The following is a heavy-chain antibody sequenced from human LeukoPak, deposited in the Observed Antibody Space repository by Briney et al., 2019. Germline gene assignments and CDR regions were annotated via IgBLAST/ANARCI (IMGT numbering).Heavy chain of an antibody. D-gene: IGHD3-10*02. Sequence: GRSLRLSCVASGFTFTGHSMHWVRQAPGKGLEWVSYISSSGSTIYYADSVKGRFTISRDNAKNSLYLQMNSLRAEDTAVYYCAELGITMIGGVWGKGTTVTISS. CDR2: ISSSGSTI. CDR3: AELGITMIGGV. J-gene: IGHJ6*04. CDR1: GFTFTGHS. V-gene: IGHV3-48*03.